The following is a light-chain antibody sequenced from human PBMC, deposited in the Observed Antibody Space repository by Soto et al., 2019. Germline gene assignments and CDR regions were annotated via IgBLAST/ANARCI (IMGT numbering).Light chain of an antibody. CDR3: GTWDSSLTTGV. CDR1: NSNIGNNY. J-gene: IGLJ2*01. CDR2: ENN. V-gene: IGLV1-51*02. Sequence: QSVLTQPPSVSAAPGQTVTISCSGTNSNIGNNYVSWYQQLPGTAPKLLIYENNKRPSGIPERFSGSKSGTSATLGITGLQTGDEADYYCGTWDSSLTTGVFGGGTKVTVL.